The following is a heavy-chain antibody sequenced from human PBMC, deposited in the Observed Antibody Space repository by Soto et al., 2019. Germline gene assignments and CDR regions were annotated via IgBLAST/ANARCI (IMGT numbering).Heavy chain of an antibody. D-gene: IGHD5-12*01. CDR2: IKSKTDGGTA. CDR1: GVTFNNAW. V-gene: IGHV3-15*01. J-gene: IGHJ4*02. CDR3: TSYCGYSGDGYGPHFDY. Sequence: EVQLVESGGGLVKPGGSLRLSCAAPGVTFNNAWMSWVRQAPGKGLEWVGRIKSKTDGGTADYAAPVQGRFTISRDDSKNILYLQMNSLKTEDTAVYYCTSYCGYSGDGYGPHFDYWGQGTLVTVSS.